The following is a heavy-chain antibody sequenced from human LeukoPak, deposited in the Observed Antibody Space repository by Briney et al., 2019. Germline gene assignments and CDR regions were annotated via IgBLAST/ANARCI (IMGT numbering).Heavy chain of an antibody. Sequence: QPGGSLRLSCAASGFTFSSYWMHWVRQAPGKGLVWVSRINSDGSSTSYADSVKGRFTISRDNAKNTLYLQMNSLRAEDTAVYYCARIPKTAGYFDYWGQGTLVTVSS. CDR2: INSDGSST. V-gene: IGHV3-74*01. CDR3: ARIPKTAGYFDY. D-gene: IGHD1-1*01. CDR1: GFTFSSYW. J-gene: IGHJ4*02.